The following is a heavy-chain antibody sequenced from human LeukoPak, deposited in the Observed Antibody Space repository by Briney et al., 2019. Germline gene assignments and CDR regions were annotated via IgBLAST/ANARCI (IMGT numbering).Heavy chain of an antibody. CDR1: GFTFSSYW. CDR3: ARDFDYGDPHEYGMDV. Sequence: PGGSLRLSCAASGFTFSSYWMSWVRQAPGKGLEWVANIKQDGSEKYYVDSVKGRFTISRDNAKNSLYLQMNSLRAEDTAVYYCARDFDYGDPHEYGMDVWGQGTTVTVSS. CDR2: IKQDGSEK. D-gene: IGHD4-17*01. V-gene: IGHV3-7*01. J-gene: IGHJ6*02.